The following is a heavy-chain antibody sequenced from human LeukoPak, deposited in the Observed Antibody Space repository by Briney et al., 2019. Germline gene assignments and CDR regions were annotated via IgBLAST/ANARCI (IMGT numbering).Heavy chain of an antibody. J-gene: IGHJ5*01. CDR1: GFTFSSYS. CDR3: ARARRWGYDNSGVNWFDS. Sequence: GGSLRLSCAASGFTFSSYSMNWVRQAPGKGLEWVSSISTSSNYIYYAGSVKGRFTISRDNAKNSLYLQMNSLRGEDTAVYFCARARRWGYDNSGVNWFDSWGQGTLVTVSS. CDR2: ISTSSNYI. D-gene: IGHD3-22*01. V-gene: IGHV3-21*01.